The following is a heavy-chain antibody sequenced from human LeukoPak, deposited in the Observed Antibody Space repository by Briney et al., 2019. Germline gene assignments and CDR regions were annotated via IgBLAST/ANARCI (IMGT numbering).Heavy chain of an antibody. CDR1: GGSISSYY. CDR2: IYYSGST. D-gene: IGHD6-13*01. CDR3: ARLGAAGTFHY. V-gene: IGHV4-59*08. J-gene: IGHJ4*02. Sequence: SETLSLTCTVSGGSISSYYWSWIRQPPGKGLEWLWYIYYSGSTNYNPSLKSRVTISVGTSNNQSLLQLSSVTAADTAVYYCARLGAAGTFHYWGQGTLVTVSS.